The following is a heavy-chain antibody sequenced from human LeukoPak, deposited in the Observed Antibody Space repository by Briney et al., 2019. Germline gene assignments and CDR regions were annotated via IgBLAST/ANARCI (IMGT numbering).Heavy chain of an antibody. CDR3: ARVAPRVYYDILTGYFFFDY. V-gene: IGHV1-2*02. CDR1: GYTFTGYY. Sequence: ASVEVSCKASGYTFTGYYMHWVRQAPGQGLEWMGWINPNSGGTNYAQKFQGRVTMTRDTSISTAYMELSRLRSDDTAVYYCARVAPRVYYDILTGYFFFDYWGQGTLVTVSS. J-gene: IGHJ4*02. D-gene: IGHD3-9*01. CDR2: INPNSGGT.